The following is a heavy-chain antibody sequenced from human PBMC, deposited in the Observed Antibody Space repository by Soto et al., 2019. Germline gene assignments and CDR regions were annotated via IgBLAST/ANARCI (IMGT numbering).Heavy chain of an antibody. Sequence: GASVKVSCKASGYTFTSYDINWVRQATGQGLEWMGWMNPNSGNTGYAQKFQGRVTMTRNTSISTAYMELSSLRSEDTAVYYCARGLIDFWSGYYDQPNWFDPWGQGTLVTV. CDR2: MNPNSGNT. J-gene: IGHJ5*02. D-gene: IGHD3-3*01. V-gene: IGHV1-8*01. CDR1: GYTFTSYD. CDR3: ARGLIDFWSGYYDQPNWFDP.